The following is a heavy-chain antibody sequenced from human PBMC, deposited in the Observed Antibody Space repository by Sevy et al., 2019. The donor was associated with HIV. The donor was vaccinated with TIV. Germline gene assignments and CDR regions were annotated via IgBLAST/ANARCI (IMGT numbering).Heavy chain of an antibody. V-gene: IGHV4-30-2*01. Sequence: SETLSLTRAVSGVSISSGAYSWNWIRQPPGKGLEWIGYIYHTGNTYYNPSLKSRITISLDRSKNQFSLRLSSVTDADTAVYFCARDGGTMTTPGSFDIWGQGTMVTVSS. J-gene: IGHJ3*02. CDR1: GVSISSGAYS. D-gene: IGHD4-17*01. CDR3: ARDGGTMTTPGSFDI. CDR2: IYHTGNT.